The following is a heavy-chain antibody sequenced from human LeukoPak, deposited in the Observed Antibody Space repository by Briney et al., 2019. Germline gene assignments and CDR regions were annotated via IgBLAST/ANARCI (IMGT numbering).Heavy chain of an antibody. V-gene: IGHV1-8*01. CDR3: ARGQYCGGDCFLGWFDP. CDR2: MNPNSGNT. CDR1: GYTFTSYD. Sequence: ASVKVSCKASGYTFTSYDINWVRQATGQGLEWMGWMNPNSGNTGYAQKFQGRVTMTRNTSISTAYMELSSLRSEDTAVYCCARGQYCGGDCFLGWFDPWGQGTLVTVSS. D-gene: IGHD2-21*02. J-gene: IGHJ5*02.